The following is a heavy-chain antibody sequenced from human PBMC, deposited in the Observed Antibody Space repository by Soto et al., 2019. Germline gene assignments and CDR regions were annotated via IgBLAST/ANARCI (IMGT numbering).Heavy chain of an antibody. CDR2: ISAYNGNT. Sequence: ASVKVSCKASGYTFTSYGISWVRQAPGQGLEWMGWISAYNGNTNYAQKLQGRVTMTTDTSTSTAYMELRSLRSDDTAVYYCARHNAKRTRWYYYGMDVWGQGTTVTVSS. V-gene: IGHV1-18*04. J-gene: IGHJ6*02. D-gene: IGHD1-20*01. CDR3: ARHNAKRTRWYYYGMDV. CDR1: GYTFTSYG.